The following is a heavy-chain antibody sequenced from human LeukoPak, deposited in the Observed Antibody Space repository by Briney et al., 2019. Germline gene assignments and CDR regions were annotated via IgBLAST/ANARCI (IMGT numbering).Heavy chain of an antibody. CDR1: GFTFSSYW. CDR3: ARDRATRHASDY. V-gene: IGHV3-7*01. J-gene: IGHJ4*02. Sequence: GGSLRLSCAASGFTFSSYWMNWARQAPGKGLEWVASINHNGNVNYYVDSVKGRFTISRDNAKNSLYLQMNSLRAEDTAVYYCARDRATRHASDYWGQGTLVTVSS. CDR2: INHNGNVN.